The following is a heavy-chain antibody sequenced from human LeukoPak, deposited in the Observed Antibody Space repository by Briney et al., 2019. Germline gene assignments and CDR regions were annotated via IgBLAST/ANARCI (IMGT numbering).Heavy chain of an antibody. J-gene: IGHJ5*02. CDR1: GGSISSSSNY. D-gene: IGHD6-13*01. V-gene: IGHV4-39*07. CDR3: ARRCIVAAQVCWFDP. CDR2: INHSGST. Sequence: PSETLSLTCTVSGGSISSSSNYWSWIRQPPGKGLEWIGEINHSGSTNYNPSLKSRVTISVDTSKNQFSLKLSSVTAADTAVYYCARRCIVAAQVCWFDPWGQGTLVTVSS.